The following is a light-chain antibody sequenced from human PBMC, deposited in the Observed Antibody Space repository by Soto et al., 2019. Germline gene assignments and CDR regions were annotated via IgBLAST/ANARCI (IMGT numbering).Light chain of an antibody. CDR3: QQYGSSPHV. J-gene: IGKJ4*01. V-gene: IGKV3D-20*01. CDR2: DAS. Sequence: EIVLTQSPATLSLSPGERATLSCGASQSVSNSYLAWYQQKPGLAPRVLIYDASSRATGIPDRFSGSGSGTDLTITISRLEPEDFAVYYCQQYGSSPHVFGGGTKVDI. CDR1: QSVSNSY.